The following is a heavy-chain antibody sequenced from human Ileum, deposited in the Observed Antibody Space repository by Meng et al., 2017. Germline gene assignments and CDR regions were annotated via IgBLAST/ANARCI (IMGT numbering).Heavy chain of an antibody. D-gene: IGHD4-23*01. V-gene: IGHV4-4*02. CDR1: GASMSVVSY. CDR2: IDHLGIA. CDR3: ARHGGYYQDF. Sequence: SGHGLLKESGTLSLHCSVAGASMSVVSYWSWVRQSPGKGLEWIGQIDHLGIAYYKPSLKSRVTMSIDQSKSQFSLRLTSVSAADTAVYYCARHGGYYQDFWGQGTLVTVSS. J-gene: IGHJ4*02.